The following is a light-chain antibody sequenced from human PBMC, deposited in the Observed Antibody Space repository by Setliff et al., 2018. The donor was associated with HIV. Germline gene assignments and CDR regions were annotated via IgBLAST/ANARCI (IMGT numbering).Light chain of an antibody. Sequence: QSALTQPASVSGSPGQSITISCSGTNSDVGSYNYVSWYQQHPGKAPKLIIYDVYYRPSGISSRFSGSKSGNTASLTISGPQLEDEADYYCASYTSTNTLDVFGTGTKVTV. CDR2: DVY. CDR1: NSDVGSYNY. J-gene: IGLJ1*01. CDR3: ASYTSTNTLDV. V-gene: IGLV2-14*03.